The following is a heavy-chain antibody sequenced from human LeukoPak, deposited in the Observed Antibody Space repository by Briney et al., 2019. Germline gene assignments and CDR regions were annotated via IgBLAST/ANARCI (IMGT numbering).Heavy chain of an antibody. CDR1: GFTFSSYG. Sequence: PGRSLRLSCAASGFTFSSYGMHWVRQGPGKGLEWVAVIWSDGSNKYYADSVKGRFTISRDNSKNTLYLQMSSLRADDTAVYYCARFRTWGDKAFDYWGQGTLVTVSS. CDR3: ARFRTWGDKAFDY. V-gene: IGHV3-33*01. CDR2: IWSDGSNK. J-gene: IGHJ4*02. D-gene: IGHD2-21*02.